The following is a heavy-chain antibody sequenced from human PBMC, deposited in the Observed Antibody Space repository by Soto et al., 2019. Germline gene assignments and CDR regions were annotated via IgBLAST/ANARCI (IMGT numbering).Heavy chain of an antibody. Sequence: EVQLLESGGGLVQPGGSLRLSCAASGFLSSNYAMGWVRQAPGTGLEWVSAISDSGVNTYYADSVKGRFTISRDNSKNGLYLEMKSLRAGDTAVYYCIKEARGHSYASLWGQGTPVTVSS. D-gene: IGHD3-16*01. V-gene: IGHV3-23*01. CDR3: IKEARGHSYASL. CDR2: ISDSGVNT. J-gene: IGHJ4*02. CDR1: GFLSSNYA.